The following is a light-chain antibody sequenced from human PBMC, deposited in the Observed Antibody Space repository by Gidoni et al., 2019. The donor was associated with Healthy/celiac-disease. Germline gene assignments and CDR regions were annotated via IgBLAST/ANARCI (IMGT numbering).Light chain of an antibody. CDR2: AAS. J-gene: IGKJ4*01. CDR1: QGISKY. CDR3: QKYDIAPLT. Sequence: DIQMTQSPSSLSASVGDRVTITCRASQGISKYLAWYQQKSGKVPKVLIYAASTLQSGVPSRFSGSGSGTDFTLTISSLQPEDVATYFCQKYDIAPLTFGGGTKVEIK. V-gene: IGKV1-27*01.